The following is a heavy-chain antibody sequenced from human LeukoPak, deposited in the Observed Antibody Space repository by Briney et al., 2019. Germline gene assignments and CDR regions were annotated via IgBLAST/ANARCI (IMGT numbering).Heavy chain of an antibody. CDR1: GFTFSSYS. CDR3: ARYTYYDFWSGLLRDAFDI. V-gene: IGHV3-48*02. Sequence: GGSLRLSCAASGFTFSSYSMNWVRQAPGKGLEWVSYISSSSSTIYYADSVKGRFTISRDNAKNSLYLQMNSLRDEDTVVYYCARYTYYDFWSGLLRDAFDIWGQGTMVTVSS. CDR2: ISSSSSTI. J-gene: IGHJ3*02. D-gene: IGHD3-3*01.